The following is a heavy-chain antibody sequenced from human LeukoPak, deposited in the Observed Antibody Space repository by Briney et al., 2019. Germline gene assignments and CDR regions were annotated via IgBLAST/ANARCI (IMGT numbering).Heavy chain of an antibody. CDR3: AKFGGSGSYYKFSDDYFDY. CDR2: ISWNSGSI. D-gene: IGHD3-10*01. J-gene: IGHJ4*02. CDR1: GFTFDDYA. Sequence: GRSLRLSCAASGFTFDDYAMHWVRQAPGKGLEWVSGISWNSGSIGYADSVKGRFTISRDNAKNSLYLQMNSLRAEDTALYYCAKFGGSGSYYKFSDDYFDYWGQGTLVTVSS. V-gene: IGHV3-9*01.